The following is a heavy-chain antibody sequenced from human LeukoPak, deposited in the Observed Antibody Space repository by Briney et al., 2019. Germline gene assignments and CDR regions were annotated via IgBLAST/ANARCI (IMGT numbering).Heavy chain of an antibody. V-gene: IGHV3-74*01. CDR1: GFTFTTSW. J-gene: IGHJ3*01. Sequence: GGSLRLSCAASGFTFTTSWMHWFRQAPGKGLVWVSRIESDGTSTTYADSVKGRFTISRDNAKNTLYLQMNSLRAEDTAVYYCARDQYSSAWYRGAFDVWGQGTMVSVSS. D-gene: IGHD6-13*01. CDR2: IESDGTST. CDR3: ARDQYSSAWYRGAFDV.